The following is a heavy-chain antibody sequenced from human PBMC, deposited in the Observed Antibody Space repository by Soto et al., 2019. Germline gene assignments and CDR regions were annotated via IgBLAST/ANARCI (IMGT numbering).Heavy chain of an antibody. V-gene: IGHV4-34*01. CDR1: GVSFRVYY. J-gene: IGHJ6*02. CDR3: ARRKDYYYGMDV. Sequence: ESLCLTCAVYGVSFRVYYWSWIRQPPGKGLEWIGEINHSGSTNYNPSLKSRVTISVDTSKNQFSLKLSSVTAADTAVYYCARRKDYYYGMDVWGQGTTVTV. CDR2: INHSGST.